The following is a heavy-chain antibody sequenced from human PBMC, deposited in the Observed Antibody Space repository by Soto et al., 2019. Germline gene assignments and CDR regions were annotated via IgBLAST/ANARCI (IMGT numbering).Heavy chain of an antibody. CDR2: ISYDGSNE. V-gene: IGHV3-30*18. D-gene: IGHD3-22*01. CDR3: AKGSRKHYDSSGSKDYFDY. CDR1: GFIFSNYG. Sequence: HPGGSLRLSCAASGFIFSNYGMHWVRQAPGKGLEWVAVISYDGSNEYCADSVKGRFTISRDNSRNTLYLQMNCLRAEDTAVYYCAKGSRKHYDSSGSKDYFDYWGQGTLVTVSS. J-gene: IGHJ4*02.